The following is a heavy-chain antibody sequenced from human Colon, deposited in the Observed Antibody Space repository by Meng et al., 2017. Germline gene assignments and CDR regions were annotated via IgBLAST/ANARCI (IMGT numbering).Heavy chain of an antibody. D-gene: IGHD4-17*01. J-gene: IGHJ5*02. CDR3: ARVNGDFDEAWFDP. Sequence: GPGLEWPSDTLSLTCTVSGPSVSRDSHYWSWIRQPPGKGLEWIGYIYYTGNPNYNPSLASRVSMSLDTSKNHFSLHLTSVTAADTAIYYCARVNGDFDEAWFDPWGQGTLVTVSS. CDR1: GPSVSRDSHY. V-gene: IGHV4-61*03. CDR2: IYYTGNP.